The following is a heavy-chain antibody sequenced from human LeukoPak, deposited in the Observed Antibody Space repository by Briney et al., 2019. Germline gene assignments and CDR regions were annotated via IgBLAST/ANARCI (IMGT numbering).Heavy chain of an antibody. CDR1: GFTFSSYA. CDR3: AKSICSSGWYCSIDY. V-gene: IGHV3-23*01. D-gene: IGHD6-19*01. CDR2: ISGSGGST. J-gene: IGHJ4*02. Sequence: PGGSLRLSCAASGFTFSSYAMSWVHQAPGKGLEWVSAISGSGGSTYYADSVKGRFTISRDNSKNTLYLQMNSLRAEDTAVYYSAKSICSSGWYCSIDYWGQGTLVTVSS.